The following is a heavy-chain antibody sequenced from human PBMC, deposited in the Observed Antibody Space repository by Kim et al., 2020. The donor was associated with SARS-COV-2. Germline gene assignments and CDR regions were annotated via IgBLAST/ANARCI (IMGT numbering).Heavy chain of an antibody. V-gene: IGHV3-21*01. D-gene: IGHD6-19*01. Sequence: GGSLRLSCAASGFTFSSYSMNWVRQAPGKGLEWVSSISSSSSYIYYADSVKGRFTISRDNAKNSLYLQMNSPRAEDTAVYYCARASSGWYWYYYGMDVWGQGTTVTVSS. CDR1: GFTFSSYS. CDR2: ISSSSSYI. J-gene: IGHJ6*02. CDR3: ARASSGWYWYYYGMDV.